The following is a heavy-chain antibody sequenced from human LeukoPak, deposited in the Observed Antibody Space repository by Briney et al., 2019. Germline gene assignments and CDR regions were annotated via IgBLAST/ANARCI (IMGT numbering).Heavy chain of an antibody. CDR3: ARDTSGGSGSYYSNWFDP. V-gene: IGHV1-2*02. Sequence: ASVKVSCKASGYTFTGYYMHWVRQAPGQGLEWMGWTNPNSGGTNYAQKFQGRVTMTRDTSISTAYMELSRLRSDDTAVYYCARDTSGGSGSYYSNWFDPWGQGTLVTVSS. D-gene: IGHD3-10*01. CDR2: TNPNSGGT. CDR1: GYTFTGYY. J-gene: IGHJ5*02.